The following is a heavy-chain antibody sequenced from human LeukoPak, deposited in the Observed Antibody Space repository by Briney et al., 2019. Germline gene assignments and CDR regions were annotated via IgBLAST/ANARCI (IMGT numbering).Heavy chain of an antibody. CDR1: RLTFSSYS. CDR3: ARGGIIRLGELLYHGYFDY. D-gene: IGHD3-10*01. CDR2: ITIYIDV. V-gene: IGHV3-21*01. J-gene: IGHJ4*02. Sequence: KPGRTLRLSCAASRLTFSSYSMNSGPASPGKGVWCVSAITIYIDVYYADSVKGRFTISRDNAKNPLYLEVNSLRAEDPAVYYCARGGIIRLGELLYHGYFDYWGEGTLVSVSS.